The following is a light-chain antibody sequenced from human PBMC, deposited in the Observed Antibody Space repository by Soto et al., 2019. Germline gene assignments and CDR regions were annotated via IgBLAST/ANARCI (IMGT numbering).Light chain of an antibody. V-gene: IGLV1-44*01. CDR2: STS. CDR3: AAWDDSLNGHV. CDR1: SSNIGSSA. J-gene: IGLJ1*01. Sequence: QSVLTQPPSASGTPGQRVTISCSGSSSNIGSSAINWYQQLPGTAPKLLIYSTSQRPSGVPDRFSGSKSGTSASLAISGLQSEDEDDYYCAAWDDSLNGHVFGTGTKLTVL.